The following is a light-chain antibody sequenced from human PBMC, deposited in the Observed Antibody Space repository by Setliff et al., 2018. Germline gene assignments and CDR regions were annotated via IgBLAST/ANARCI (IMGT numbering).Light chain of an antibody. CDR2: DDS. Sequence: QSALTQPRSVSESPGQSVTISCTGTSSDVGGYNYVSWYQQHPGKAPKLMIYDDSKRPSGVPDRFSGSKSGNTASLTISGLQAEDEADYYCCSYAGSYTYVFGTGTKV. CDR1: SSDVGGYNY. CDR3: CSYAGSYTYV. J-gene: IGLJ1*01. V-gene: IGLV2-11*01.